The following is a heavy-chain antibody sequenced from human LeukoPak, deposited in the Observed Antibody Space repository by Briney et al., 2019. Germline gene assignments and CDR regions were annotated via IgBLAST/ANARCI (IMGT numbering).Heavy chain of an antibody. Sequence: ASVKVSCKASGYTFTSYGISWVRQAPGQGLEWMGWISAYNGNTNYAQKLQGRVTMTTDTSTSTAYMELRSLRSDDTAVYYCATSARGRASGSFYGYWGQGTLVTASS. V-gene: IGHV1-18*01. D-gene: IGHD1-26*01. CDR1: GYTFTSYG. J-gene: IGHJ4*02. CDR3: ATSARGRASGSFYGY. CDR2: ISAYNGNT.